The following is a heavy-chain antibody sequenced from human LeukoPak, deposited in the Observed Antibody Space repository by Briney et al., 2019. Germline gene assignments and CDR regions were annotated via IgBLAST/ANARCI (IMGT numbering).Heavy chain of an antibody. CDR1: GYSISSDYY. Sequence: SPSETLSLTCTVSGYSISSDYYWGWIRQPPGKGLEWIGSIYYSGSTYYNPSLKSRVTISVDTSKNQFSLKLSSVTAADTAVYYCASRDPFDYWGQGTLVTVSS. J-gene: IGHJ4*02. V-gene: IGHV4-38-2*02. CDR3: ASRDPFDY. CDR2: IYYSGST.